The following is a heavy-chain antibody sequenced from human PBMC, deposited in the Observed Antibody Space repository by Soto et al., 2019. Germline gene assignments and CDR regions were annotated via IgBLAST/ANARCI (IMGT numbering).Heavy chain of an antibody. J-gene: IGHJ3*02. D-gene: IGHD3-22*01. V-gene: IGHV1-69*13. CDR3: AREEDYYDSSGYYVDAFDI. CDR1: GGTFSSYA. CDR2: IIPIFGTA. Sequence: SVEVSCKASGGTFSSYAISWVRQAPGQGLEWMGGIIPIFGTANYAQKFQGRVTITADESTSTAYMELSSLRSEDTAVYYCAREEDYYDSSGYYVDAFDIWGQGTMVTVSS.